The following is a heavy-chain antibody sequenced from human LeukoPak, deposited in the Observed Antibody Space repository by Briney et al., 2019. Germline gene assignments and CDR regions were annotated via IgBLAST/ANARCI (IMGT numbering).Heavy chain of an antibody. D-gene: IGHD6-13*01. CDR1: GFIFSDYY. Sequence: GGSLRLSCAASGFIFSDYYMSWIRQAPGKGLEWISYISNNGRTIHYADSVKGRFIISRDNTKKSLYLQMNSLRVEDTAVYYCARAAGWLDPWGRGTLVTVPS. V-gene: IGHV3-11*01. CDR3: ARAAGWLDP. J-gene: IGHJ5*02. CDR2: ISNNGRTI.